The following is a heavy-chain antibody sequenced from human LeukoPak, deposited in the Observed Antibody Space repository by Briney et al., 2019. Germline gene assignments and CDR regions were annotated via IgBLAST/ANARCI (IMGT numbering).Heavy chain of an antibody. J-gene: IGHJ4*01. CDR1: GASVSGSPYY. Sequence: PSETLSLTCTVSGASVSGSPYYWGWIRQPPGKGLEWIGSIYSSGSTYYNASLQSRATISIETSKNQISLRRNSVTAADTAIYYCAKRGGYGLIDYWGHGTLVTVSS. D-gene: IGHD1-26*01. CDR3: AKRGGYGLIDY. CDR2: IYSSGST. V-gene: IGHV4-39*01.